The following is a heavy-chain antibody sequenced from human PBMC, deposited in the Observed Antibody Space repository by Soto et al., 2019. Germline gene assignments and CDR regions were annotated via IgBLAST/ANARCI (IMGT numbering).Heavy chain of an antibody. CDR2: ISAGSLFI. V-gene: IGHV3-21*01. CDR3: ARSPGIGVRGAF. D-gene: IGHD3-16*01. Sequence: EVQLVESGGGLVKPGASLRISCAGSGFTFSAYNINWVRQAPGKGLEWVSSISAGSLFIYQPDSMKGRFTISRDDARNSVFLQMNSLTVDDTAVYYCARSPGIGVRGAFWGQGTLVTVSS. CDR1: GFTFSAYN. J-gene: IGHJ4*02.